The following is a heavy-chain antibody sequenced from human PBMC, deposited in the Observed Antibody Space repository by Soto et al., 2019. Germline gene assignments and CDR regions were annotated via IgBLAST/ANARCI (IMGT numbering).Heavy chain of an antibody. V-gene: IGHV5-10-1*01. D-gene: IGHD6-13*01. CDR1: GYSFTSYW. J-gene: IGHJ5*02. CDR3: ARHNSPDPGIADNWFDP. Sequence: GESLNICCKVSGYSFTSYWISWVRQMPGKGLEWMGRIDPSDSYTNYSPSFQGHVTISADKSISTAYLQWSSLKASDTAMYYCARHNSPDPGIADNWFDPWGQGTLVTVSS. CDR2: IDPSDSYT.